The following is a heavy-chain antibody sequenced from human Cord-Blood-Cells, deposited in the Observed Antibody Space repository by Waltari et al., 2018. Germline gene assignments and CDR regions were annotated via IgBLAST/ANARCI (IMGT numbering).Heavy chain of an antibody. V-gene: IGHV1-2*06. CDR3: AGGRSRLGSPFAC. CDR1: GYTFTATY. Sequence: HVQLVQSGAEVKKPGASVKVSCKASGYTFTATYMHWVRTAPGQGLEWMGPTNPIMCGTSYAQMLQGRVTMTRETAIRTAYMELSRMRSLDTAVYYMAGGRSRLGSPFACWGQGTLVTVSS. CDR2: TNPIMCGT. J-gene: IGHJ4*02. D-gene: IGHD6-19*01.